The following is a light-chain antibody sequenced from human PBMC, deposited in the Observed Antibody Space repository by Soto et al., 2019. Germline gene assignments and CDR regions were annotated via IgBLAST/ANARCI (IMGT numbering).Light chain of an antibody. V-gene: IGLV1-40*01. CDR3: QSFDSSLSASV. CDR1: SSNVGAPYD. CDR2: GNC. J-gene: IGLJ3*02. Sequence: QSVLTQPHSVSGAPGQRVTISCTGSSSNVGAPYDVHWYQQFPGTAPKLLIYGNCNRPSGVPDRFSGSKSGTSASLAITGLQAEDEADYYCQSFDSSLSASVFGGGTKLTVL.